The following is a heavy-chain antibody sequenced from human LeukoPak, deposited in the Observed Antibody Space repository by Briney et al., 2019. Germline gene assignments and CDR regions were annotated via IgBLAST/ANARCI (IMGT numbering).Heavy chain of an antibody. CDR1: GFTFSSYW. D-gene: IGHD2-8*01. CDR3: ARVQGHPPNGLDI. V-gene: IGHV3-74*01. Sequence: QPWGSLRLSCAASGFTFSSYWMHWVRQAPGKGLVWASRINSDGSSTSYADAVKGRFTISRDNAKNTAYLQMNSLRAEDTAVYYCARVQGHPPNGLDIWGQGTMVTVSS. J-gene: IGHJ3*02. CDR2: INSDGSST.